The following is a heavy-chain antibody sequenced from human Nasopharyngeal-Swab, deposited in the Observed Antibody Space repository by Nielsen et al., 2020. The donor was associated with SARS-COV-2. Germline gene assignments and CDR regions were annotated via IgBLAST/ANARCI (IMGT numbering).Heavy chain of an antibody. CDR2: INHSGST. J-gene: IGHJ6*02. CDR1: GGSFSGYY. Sequence: SETLSLTCAVYGGSFSGYYWRWIRQPPGKGLEWIGEINHSGSTNYNPSLKSRVTISVDTSKNQFSLKLSSVTAADTAVYYCARGVDSSGWYSYYYYYGMDVWGQGTTVTVSS. CDR3: ARGVDSSGWYSYYYYYGMDV. V-gene: IGHV4-34*01. D-gene: IGHD6-19*01.